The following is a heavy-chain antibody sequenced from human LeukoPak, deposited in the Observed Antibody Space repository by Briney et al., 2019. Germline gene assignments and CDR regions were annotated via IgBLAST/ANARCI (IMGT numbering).Heavy chain of an antibody. V-gene: IGHV3-11*01. J-gene: IGHJ4*02. Sequence: GGSLRLSCAASGFTFSDYYMSWIRQAPGKGLEWISYISSSSGSNKYYSQSAKGRFTISRDNDKNSLFLQMNSLTAEDTAVYYCVRPSNPPYWGQGALVIVSS. CDR1: GFTFSDYY. CDR3: VRPSNPPY. CDR2: ISSSSGSNK.